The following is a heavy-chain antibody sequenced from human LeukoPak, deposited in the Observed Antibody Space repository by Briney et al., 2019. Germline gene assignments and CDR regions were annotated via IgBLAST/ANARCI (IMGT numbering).Heavy chain of an antibody. D-gene: IGHD1-26*01. Sequence: ASVKLSCKASGFTFSSHYMHWVRQAPGQGLEWMGIINPTGDGTIYAQKFQGRVTVTRDMSTSTVYMELSSLTSEDTAVYYCARDVSGPSYWWLDPWGQGTLVTVSS. CDR2: INPTGDGT. V-gene: IGHV1-46*01. CDR3: ARDVSGPSYWWLDP. J-gene: IGHJ5*02. CDR1: GFTFSSHY.